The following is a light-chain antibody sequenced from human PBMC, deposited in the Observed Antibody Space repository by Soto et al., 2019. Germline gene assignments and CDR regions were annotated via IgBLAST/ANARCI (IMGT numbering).Light chain of an antibody. Sequence: QSALTQPPSASGTPGQRVTISCSGSSSNIGSNYVYWYQQLPGTAPKLLIYRNNQRPSGVPDRFSGSKSGTSASLAISGLRSEDEADYYCAAWDDSLSGIVFGTGTKVTVL. CDR2: RNN. CDR3: AAWDDSLSGIV. V-gene: IGLV1-47*01. CDR1: SSNIGSNY. J-gene: IGLJ1*01.